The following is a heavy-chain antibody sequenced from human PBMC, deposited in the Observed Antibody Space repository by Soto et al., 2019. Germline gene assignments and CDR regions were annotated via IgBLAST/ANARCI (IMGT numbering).Heavy chain of an antibody. D-gene: IGHD2-2*01. CDR3: ARLQGSSTSLEIYYYYYYGMDV. CDR2: IIPISGTA. CDR1: GGTFSSYA. J-gene: IGHJ6*02. V-gene: IGHV1-69*01. Sequence: QVQLVQSGAEVKKPGSSVKVSCKASGGTFSSYAISWVRQAPGQGLEWMGGIIPISGTANYAQKFQGRVTMTADESTSTAYMELSSLRSEDTAVYYCARLQGSSTSLEIYYYYYYGMDVWGQGTTVTVSS.